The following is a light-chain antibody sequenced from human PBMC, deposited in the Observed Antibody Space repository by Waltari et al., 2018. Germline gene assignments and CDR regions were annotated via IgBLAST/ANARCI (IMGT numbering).Light chain of an antibody. V-gene: IGLV1-44*01. Sequence: QSVLTQPPSASGTPGQRVAISCSGSSSNTETHTLTWYQQLPGTAPKLLIYSDNQRPSGVPDRFSGSKSGTSASLAISGLQSEDEADYYCGAWDDSLNGYVFGTGTKVTVL. CDR2: SDN. CDR1: SSNTETHT. CDR3: GAWDDSLNGYV. J-gene: IGLJ1*01.